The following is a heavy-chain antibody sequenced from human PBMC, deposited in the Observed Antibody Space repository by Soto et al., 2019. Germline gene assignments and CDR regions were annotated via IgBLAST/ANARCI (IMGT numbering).Heavy chain of an antibody. D-gene: IGHD6-19*01. Sequence: QVQLQQWGAGLLKPSATLSLTCAVYGGSFSGYYWSWIRQPPGKGLEWIGEINHSGSTNYNPSLKSRVTVSVDTSKSQFSLKRSSVTAADTAVYYCARAPRVLSSCWYNRPYYFDYWGEGTLVTVSS. J-gene: IGHJ4*02. CDR3: ARAPRVLSSCWYNRPYYFDY. CDR1: GGSFSGYY. V-gene: IGHV4-34*01. CDR2: INHSGST.